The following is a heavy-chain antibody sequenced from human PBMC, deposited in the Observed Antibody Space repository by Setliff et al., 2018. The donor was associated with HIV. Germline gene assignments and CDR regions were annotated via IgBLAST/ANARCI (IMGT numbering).Heavy chain of an antibody. J-gene: IGHJ2*01. Sequence: SETLSLTCDVSGYSISSGYYWGWIRQSPGKGLEWIAGIRHSGNMYYNSSLKSRISVSRDTSKNQFFLKLSSVTAADTAVYYCGTVTEGHWYFDIWGRGILVTVSS. CDR2: IRHSGNM. V-gene: IGHV4-38-2*01. CDR3: GTVTEGHWYFDI. CDR1: GYSISSGYY. D-gene: IGHD4-17*01.